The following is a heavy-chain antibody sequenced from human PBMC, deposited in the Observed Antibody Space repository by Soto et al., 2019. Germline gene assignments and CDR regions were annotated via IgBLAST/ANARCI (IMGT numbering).Heavy chain of an antibody. CDR3: ARDLDGLHDDTSGPFPRPG. CDR1: GGSISSDDYY. D-gene: IGHD3-22*01. Sequence: SETLSLTCTVSGGSISSDDYYWSWIRQAPGRGLEWIGYIHSSGSIYYNPSLKSRATMSIDMAGNQFSLKVSSVTVADTAVYYCARDLDGLHDDTSGPFPRPGWGQGTLVTVSS. V-gene: IGHV4-30-4*01. CDR2: IHSSGSI. J-gene: IGHJ1*01.